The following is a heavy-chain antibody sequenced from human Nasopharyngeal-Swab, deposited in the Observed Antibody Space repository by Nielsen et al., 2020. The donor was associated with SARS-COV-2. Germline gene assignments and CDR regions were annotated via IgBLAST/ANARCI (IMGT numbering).Heavy chain of an antibody. CDR3: ARDSENDGRFPYS. CDR1: GFIFRTSA. Sequence: GGSLRLSCAASGFIFRTSAMHWLRQAPGKGLEWVAMTSYDGSITYYTDSVKGRFTISRDNSKKTLSLQMNSLRIEDTAVYYCARDSENDGRFPYSWGQGTLVTVSS. V-gene: IGHV3-30-3*01. D-gene: IGHD1-1*01. CDR2: TSYDGSIT. J-gene: IGHJ4*02.